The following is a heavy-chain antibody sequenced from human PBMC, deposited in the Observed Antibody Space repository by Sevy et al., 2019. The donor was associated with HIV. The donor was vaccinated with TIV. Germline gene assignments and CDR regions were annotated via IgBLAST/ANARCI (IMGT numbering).Heavy chain of an antibody. Sequence: GGSLRLSCAASGFTFSSYAMSWVRQAPGKGLEWVSAISGSGGSTYYADSVKGRFTISRDNSKNTLYLQMNSLRAEDTAVNYCAKALSGAGSYWVFDYWGQGTLVTVSS. V-gene: IGHV3-23*01. J-gene: IGHJ4*02. CDR1: GFTFSSYA. CDR3: AKALSGAGSYWVFDY. CDR2: ISGSGGST. D-gene: IGHD3-10*01.